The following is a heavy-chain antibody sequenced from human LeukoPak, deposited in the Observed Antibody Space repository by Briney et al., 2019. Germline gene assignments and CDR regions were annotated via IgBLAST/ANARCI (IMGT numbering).Heavy chain of an antibody. CDR2: INHRGST. Sequence: SETLSLTCAVYGGSFSGYYRSWIRLPPGKGLEWIGEINHRGSTNYNPSLKSRVPISVDTSKNQFSLKLSSVTAADTAVYYCAGRARIVGATGLRRSNAFDIWGQGTMVTVSS. CDR1: GGSFSGYY. CDR3: AGRARIVGATGLRRSNAFDI. J-gene: IGHJ3*02. D-gene: IGHD1-26*01. V-gene: IGHV4-34*01.